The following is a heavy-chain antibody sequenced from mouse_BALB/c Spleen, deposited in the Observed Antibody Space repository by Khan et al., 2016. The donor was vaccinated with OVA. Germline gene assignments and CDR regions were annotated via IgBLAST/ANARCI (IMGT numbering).Heavy chain of an antibody. CDR3: RRGGGGNWFAY. CDR2: ISTYYGDV. J-gene: IGHJ3*01. CDR1: GYTFTDFT. V-gene: IGHV1S137*01. Sequence: VELVESGAELVRPGVSVKISCKGSGYTFTDFTMHWVKQSHAKSLEWIGVISTYYGDVTYNQKFKGKATMTVDKSSSTAYMELARLTSEDSAIFYCRRGGGGNWFAYWGQGTLVTVSA.